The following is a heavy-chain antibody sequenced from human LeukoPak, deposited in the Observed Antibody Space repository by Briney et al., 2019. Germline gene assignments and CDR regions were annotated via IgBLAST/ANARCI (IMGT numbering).Heavy chain of an antibody. D-gene: IGHD3-22*01. J-gene: IGHJ4*02. V-gene: IGHV3-43*01. CDR3: AKDIGDSVGYNYFDS. Sequence: GGSLRLSCAASGFTFDDYTMHWVRQAPGKGLEWVSLISWHGSATKYADSVKGRFTISRDNLKNSLSLQMNSLGPEDTALYYCAKDIGDSVGYNYFDSWGQGTLVTVSS. CDR2: ISWHGSAT. CDR1: GFTFDDYT.